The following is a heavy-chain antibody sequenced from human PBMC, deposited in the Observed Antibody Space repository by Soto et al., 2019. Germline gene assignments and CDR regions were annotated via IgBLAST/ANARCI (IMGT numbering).Heavy chain of an antibody. V-gene: IGHV1-8*01. D-gene: IGHD6-19*01. CDR2: LNPNSGDT. Sequence: QVQLVQSGAEVKKPGASVKVSCKASGYTFSSYDINWVRQATGQGLEWMGWLNPNSGDTGYAQKFXGXVXLXGNTSINTAYIELSSLTSDDTAVYYGATSGGGWYLYWGQGTLVTVSS. CDR1: GYTFSSYD. J-gene: IGHJ4*02. CDR3: ATSGGGWYLY.